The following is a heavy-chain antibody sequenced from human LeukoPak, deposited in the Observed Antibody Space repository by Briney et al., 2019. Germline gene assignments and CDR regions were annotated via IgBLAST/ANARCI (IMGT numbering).Heavy chain of an antibody. D-gene: IGHD3-22*01. CDR3: ARGIYYDSSRNWFDP. V-gene: IGHV4-4*07. CDR1: GYSISSGHY. Sequence: SETLSLTCAVSGYSISSGHYWSWIRQPAGKGLEWIGRIYTSGSTNYNPSLKSRVTMSVDTSKNQFSLKLSSVTAADTAVYYCARGIYYDSSRNWFDPWGQGTLVTVSS. CDR2: IYTSGST. J-gene: IGHJ5*02.